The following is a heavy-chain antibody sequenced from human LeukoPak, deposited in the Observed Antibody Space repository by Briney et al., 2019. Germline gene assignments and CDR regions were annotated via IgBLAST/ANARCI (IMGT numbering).Heavy chain of an antibody. CDR2: ISGDGGST. J-gene: IGHJ4*02. Sequence: GGSLRLSCAASGFTFSTYAMSWVRQAPGQGLEWVSSISGDGGSTYYAESVKGRFTISRDNSKNTLYQQMNSLRAEDTAVYYCAKRPDCSTTNCFRFEYWGQGTLVTVSS. CDR1: GFTFSTYA. CDR3: AKRPDCSTTNCFRFEY. D-gene: IGHD2-2*01. V-gene: IGHV3-23*01.